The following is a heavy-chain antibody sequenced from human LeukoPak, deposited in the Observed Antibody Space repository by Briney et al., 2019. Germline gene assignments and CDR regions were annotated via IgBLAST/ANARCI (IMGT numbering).Heavy chain of an antibody. J-gene: IGHJ4*02. CDR2: IIPIFGTA. CDR3: ARDRPLIAAAGTGDY. Sequence: SVKVSCKASGGTFSSYAISWVRQAPGQGLEWMGGIIPIFGTANYAQKFQGRVTMTTDTSTSTAYMELRSLRSDDTAVYYCARDRPLIAAAGTGDYWGQGTLVTVSS. CDR1: GGTFSSYA. V-gene: IGHV1-69*05. D-gene: IGHD6-13*01.